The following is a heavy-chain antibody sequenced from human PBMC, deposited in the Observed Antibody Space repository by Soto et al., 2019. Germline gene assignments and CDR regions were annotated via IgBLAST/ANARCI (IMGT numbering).Heavy chain of an antibody. Sequence: QLQLQESGSGLVKPSQTLSLTCAVSGGSISSGGYSWSWIRQPPGKGLEWIGYIYHSGSTYYNPSPNSRVTISVDRPKHQFSLKLSSVTAADTAVYYRASRRDGYNDYGYWGQGTLVTVSS. J-gene: IGHJ4*02. D-gene: IGHD4-17*01. CDR2: IYHSGST. V-gene: IGHV4-30-2*01. CDR1: GGSISSGGYS. CDR3: ASRRDGYNDYGY.